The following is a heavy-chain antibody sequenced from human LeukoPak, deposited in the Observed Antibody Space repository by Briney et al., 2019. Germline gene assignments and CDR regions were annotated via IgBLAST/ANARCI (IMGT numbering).Heavy chain of an antibody. CDR1: GFTFSHYA. CDR3: ARGYSHNSGGWLDP. V-gene: IGHV3-23*01. J-gene: IGHJ5*02. D-gene: IGHD5-12*01. CDR2: LTDSGDAT. Sequence: LPGGSLRLSCAVSGFTFSHYAMSWVRQAPGTGLEWVGSLTDSGDATYDADSVKGRLTISRDNSNSTLYLHISGLRDEDAAVYYCARGYSHNSGGWLDPWGQGTLVTVSS.